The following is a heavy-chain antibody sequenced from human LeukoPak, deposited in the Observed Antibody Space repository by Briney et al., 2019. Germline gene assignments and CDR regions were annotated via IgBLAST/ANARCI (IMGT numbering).Heavy chain of an antibody. CDR3: ARFYFGSGFLWYYFDY. CDR2: IYYSGST. J-gene: IGHJ4*02. Sequence: SETLPLTCTVSGGSISSGDYYWSWIRQPPGKGLEWIGYIYYSGSTYYNPSLKSRVTISVDTSKNHFSLKLSSVTAADTAVYYCARFYFGSGFLWYYFDYWGQGTLVTVSS. D-gene: IGHD3-10*01. CDR1: GGSISSGDYY. V-gene: IGHV4-30-4*01.